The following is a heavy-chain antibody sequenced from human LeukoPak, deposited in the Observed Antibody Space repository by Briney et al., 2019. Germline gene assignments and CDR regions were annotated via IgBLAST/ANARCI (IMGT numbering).Heavy chain of an antibody. CDR3: VKTMMTFGGVIRTDAFDI. D-gene: IGHD3-16*01. J-gene: IGHJ3*02. CDR1: GFSFSRYA. V-gene: IGHV3-64D*06. Sequence: GGSLRLSCSASGFSFSRYAMHWVRQAPGKGLEYVSGINNNGDSTYYSDSVKARLTISRDNSKNTLFLQMASLRAEDTAVYYCVKTMMTFGGVIRTDAFDIWGQGTMVIVSS. CDR2: INNNGDST.